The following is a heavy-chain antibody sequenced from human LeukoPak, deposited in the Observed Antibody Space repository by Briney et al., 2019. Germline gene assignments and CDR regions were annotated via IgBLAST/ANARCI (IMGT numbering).Heavy chain of an antibody. D-gene: IGHD6-19*01. CDR1: GFTFSSYA. J-gene: IGHJ3*02. CDR2: ISGSGGST. Sequence: GGSLRLSCAASGFTFSSYAMSWVRQAPGKGLEWVSAISGSGGSTYYADSVKGRFTISRDNSKNTLYLQMNSLRAEDTAVYYXXXXAVAGTNAFDIWGQGTMVTVSS. CDR3: XXXAVAGTNAFDI. V-gene: IGHV3-23*01.